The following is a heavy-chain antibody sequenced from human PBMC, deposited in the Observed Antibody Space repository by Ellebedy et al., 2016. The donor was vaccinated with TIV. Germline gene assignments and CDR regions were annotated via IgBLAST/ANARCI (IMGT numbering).Heavy chain of an antibody. D-gene: IGHD6-13*01. J-gene: IGHJ6*03. V-gene: IGHV3-7*05. CDR3: TTEGYSSSWYPDYYYYYYMDV. CDR1: GFTFSSYW. CDR2: IKQDGSEK. Sequence: GGSLRLSXAASGFTFSSYWMSWVRQAPGKGLEWVANIKQDGSEKYYVDSVKGRFTISRDNAKNSLYLQMNSLRAEDTAVYYCTTEGYSSSWYPDYYYYYYMDVWGKGTTVTVSS.